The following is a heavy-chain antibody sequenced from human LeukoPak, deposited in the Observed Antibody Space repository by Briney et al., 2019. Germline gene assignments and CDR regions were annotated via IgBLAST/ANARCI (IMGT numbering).Heavy chain of an antibody. CDR1: GYTFTSYD. D-gene: IGHD3-3*01. CDR2: MNPNSGNT. Sequence: ASVKVSCKASGYTFTSYDINWVRQATGQGLEWMGWMNPNSGNTGYAQKFLGRVTMTRNTSISTAYMELSSLRSEDTAVYYCARGGYYDFWSGYSNYGMDVWGQGTTVTVSS. J-gene: IGHJ6*02. V-gene: IGHV1-8*01. CDR3: ARGGYYDFWSGYSNYGMDV.